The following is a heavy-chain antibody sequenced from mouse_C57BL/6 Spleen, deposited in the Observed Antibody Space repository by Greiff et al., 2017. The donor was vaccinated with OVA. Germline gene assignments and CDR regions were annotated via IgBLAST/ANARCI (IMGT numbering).Heavy chain of an antibody. Sequence: QVQLQQSGPELVKPGASVKISCKASGYAFSSSWMNWVKQRPGKGLKWIGRIYPGDGDTNYNGKFKGKATLTADKSSSTAYMQLSSLTSEDSAVYFCARDYGSSYGFAYWGQGTLVTVSA. CDR2: IYPGDGDT. D-gene: IGHD1-1*01. CDR1: GYAFSSSW. CDR3: ARDYGSSYGFAY. J-gene: IGHJ3*01. V-gene: IGHV1-82*01.